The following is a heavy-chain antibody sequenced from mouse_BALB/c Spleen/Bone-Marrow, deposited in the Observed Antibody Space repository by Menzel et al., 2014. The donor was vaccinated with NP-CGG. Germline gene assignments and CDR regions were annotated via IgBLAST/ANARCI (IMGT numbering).Heavy chain of an antibody. CDR3: TRHGEVRRFYYALDY. J-gene: IGHJ4*01. Sequence: EVQVVGSGGGLVQPGGSLKLSCTASGFTFSSYSMSWVRQTPEKRLEWVAYISNGGGSTYYPDAVKGRFTISRDNAKNSLYLQMSSLKSEDTAMYYCTRHGEVRRFYYALDYWGQGTTVTVSS. V-gene: IGHV5-12-2*01. CDR2: ISNGGGST. CDR1: GFTFSSYS. D-gene: IGHD2-14*01.